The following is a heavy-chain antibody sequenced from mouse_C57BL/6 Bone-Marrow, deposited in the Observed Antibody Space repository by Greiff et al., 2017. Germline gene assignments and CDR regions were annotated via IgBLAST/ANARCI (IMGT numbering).Heavy chain of an antibody. CDR3: ARLGLRQFAY. J-gene: IGHJ3*01. Sequence: EVKLQESGGDLVKPGGSLKLSCAASGFTFSSYGMSWVRQTPDKRLEWVATISSGGSYTYYPDSVKGRFTISRDNAKNTLYLQMSSLKSEDTAMYYWARLGLRQFAYWGQGTLVTVSA. CDR2: ISSGGSYT. CDR1: GFTFSSYG. D-gene: IGHD2-4*01. V-gene: IGHV5-6*01.